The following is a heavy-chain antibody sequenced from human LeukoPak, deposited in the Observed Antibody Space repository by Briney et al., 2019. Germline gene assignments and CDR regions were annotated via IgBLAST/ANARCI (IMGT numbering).Heavy chain of an antibody. V-gene: IGHV4-61*01. CDR1: GASFSSDSYY. Sequence: SETLSLTCTVSGASFSSDSYYWSWLRQPPGKGLEWIGYIYHTGSTNHNPSLESRVTISVDTSKNQFSLKVTSVTAAYTADYYCARGRNLEYFFGMDVWGQGTTVIVSS. CDR2: IYHTGST. J-gene: IGHJ6*02. CDR3: ARGRNLEYFFGMDV. D-gene: IGHD1-1*01.